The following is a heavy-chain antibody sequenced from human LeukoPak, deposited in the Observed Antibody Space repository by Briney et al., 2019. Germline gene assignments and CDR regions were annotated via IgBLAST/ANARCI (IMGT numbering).Heavy chain of an antibody. J-gene: IGHJ4*02. D-gene: IGHD2-15*01. Sequence: GGSLRLSCVASGFTVSSNHMSWVRQAPGKRLECVSIIYSDGSTYYADSVKGRFTISRDNSKNTLYLQMNSLSAEDTAIYYCASIVVVAAATNMGPNDYWGQGTLVAVSS. CDR3: ASIVVVAAATNMGPNDY. CDR1: GFTVSSNH. CDR2: IYSDGST. V-gene: IGHV3-66*02.